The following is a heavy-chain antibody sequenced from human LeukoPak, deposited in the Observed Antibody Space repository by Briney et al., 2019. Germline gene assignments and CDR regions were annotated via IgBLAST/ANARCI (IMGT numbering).Heavy chain of an antibody. CDR3: ARVSRGSSSPWDYYYYYMDV. V-gene: IGHV4-30-4*07. D-gene: IGHD6-13*01. Sequence: SETLSLTCAVSGGSISSGGYSWSWIRQPPGKGLEWIGYIYYSGSTYYNPSLKSRVTISVDTSKNQFSLKLSSVTAADTAVYYCARVSRGSSSPWDYYYYYMDVWGKGTTVTVSS. CDR2: IYYSGST. CDR1: GGSISSGGYS. J-gene: IGHJ6*03.